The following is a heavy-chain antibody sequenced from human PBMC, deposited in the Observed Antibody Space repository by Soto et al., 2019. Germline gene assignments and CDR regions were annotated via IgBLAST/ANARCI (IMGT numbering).Heavy chain of an antibody. V-gene: IGHV1-18*01. D-gene: IGHD6-19*01. CDR2: ISAYNGNT. J-gene: IGHJ6*03. CDR1: GYTFTSYG. CDR3: ARDRIAVAGWGLAGYYYYMDV. Sequence: ASVKVSCKASGYTFTSYGISWVRQAPGQGLEWMGWISAYNGNTNYAQKLQGRVTMTTDTSTRTAYMELRSLRSDDTAVYYCARDRIAVAGWGLAGYYYYMDVWGKGTTVTVSS.